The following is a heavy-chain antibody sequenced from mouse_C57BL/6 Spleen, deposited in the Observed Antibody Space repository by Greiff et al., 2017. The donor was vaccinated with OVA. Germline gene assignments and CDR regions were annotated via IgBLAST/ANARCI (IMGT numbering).Heavy chain of an antibody. CDR1: GYTFTSYW. V-gene: IGHV1-69*01. CDR2: IDPSDSYT. CDR3: AREAITTVGAGFAY. J-gene: IGHJ3*01. Sequence: QVQLQQPGAELVMPGASVKLSCKAFGYTFTSYWMHWVKQRPGQGLEWIGEIDPSDSYTNYNQKFKGKSTLTVDKSSSTAYLQLSSLTSEDSAVYYCAREAITTVGAGFAYWGQGTLVTVSA. D-gene: IGHD1-1*01.